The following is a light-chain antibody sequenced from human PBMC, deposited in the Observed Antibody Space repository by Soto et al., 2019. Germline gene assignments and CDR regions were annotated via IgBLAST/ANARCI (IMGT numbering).Light chain of an antibody. Sequence: DIVMTQSPLSLPVTPGEPASISCRSSQSLLHSNGYNYLDWYLQKPGQSPQLLISLGSNRAAGVPDRFSGSGSGTDFTFKISRVEAEDVGVYKCMQAIQAPPTFDQGTKVEIK. CDR1: QSLLHSNGYNY. CDR2: LGS. CDR3: MQAIQAPPT. V-gene: IGKV2-28*01. J-gene: IGKJ1*01.